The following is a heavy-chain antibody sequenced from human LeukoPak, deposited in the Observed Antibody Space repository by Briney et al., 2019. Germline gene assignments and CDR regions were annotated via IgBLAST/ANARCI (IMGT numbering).Heavy chain of an antibody. CDR1: GYTFTSYY. J-gene: IGHJ3*02. Sequence: AASVKVSCKASGYTFTSYYMHWVRQAPGQGLEWMGIINPSGGSTSYAQKFQGRVTMTRDMSTSTVYMELSSLRSEDTAVYYCARPRGAYGAFDIWGQGTMVTVSS. V-gene: IGHV1-46*01. CDR3: ARPRGAYGAFDI. D-gene: IGHD4-17*01. CDR2: INPSGGST.